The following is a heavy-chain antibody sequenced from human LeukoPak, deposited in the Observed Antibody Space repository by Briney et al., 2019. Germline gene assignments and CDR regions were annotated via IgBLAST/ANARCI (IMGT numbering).Heavy chain of an antibody. CDR3: ATLQYQYYFDY. V-gene: IGHV4-30-4*08. CDR1: GDSISSGDYY. Sequence: SETLSLTCTVSGDSISSGDYYWSWIRQPPGKGLEWIGYIYYSGSTYYNPSLKSRVTISVDTSKNQFSLKLSSVTAADTAVYYCATLQYQYYFDYWGQGTLVTVSS. D-gene: IGHD2-2*01. CDR2: IYYSGST. J-gene: IGHJ4*02.